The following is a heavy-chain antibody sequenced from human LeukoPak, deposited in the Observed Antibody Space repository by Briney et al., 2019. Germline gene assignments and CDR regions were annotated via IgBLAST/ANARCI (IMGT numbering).Heavy chain of an antibody. CDR3: ARGPRDGSGSYYFDY. D-gene: IGHD3-10*01. Sequence: GGSLRLSCAASGFTFSSYGMHWVRQAPGKGLEWVAVIWYDGSNKYYADSVKGRLTISRDNSKNTLYLQMTSLRAEDTAVYYCARGPRDGSGSYYFDYWGQGTLVTVSS. V-gene: IGHV3-33*01. CDR1: GFTFSSYG. J-gene: IGHJ4*02. CDR2: IWYDGSNK.